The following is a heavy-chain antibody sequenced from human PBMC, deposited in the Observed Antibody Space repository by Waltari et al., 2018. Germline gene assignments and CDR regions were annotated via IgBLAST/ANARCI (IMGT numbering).Heavy chain of an antibody. J-gene: IGHJ4*02. V-gene: IGHV4-34*01. CDR1: GGSFSGYY. Sequence: QVQLQQWGAGLLKPSETLSLSCGVSGGSFSGYYWNWISQPPGKGLEWIGAITHSGRTTYNPSLTSRLTISVDSSKTQFSLKLNSVTAADTAVYYCARSYGGAIRNFDYWGQGILVTVSS. D-gene: IGHD3-10*01. CDR2: ITHSGRT. CDR3: ARSYGGAIRNFDY.